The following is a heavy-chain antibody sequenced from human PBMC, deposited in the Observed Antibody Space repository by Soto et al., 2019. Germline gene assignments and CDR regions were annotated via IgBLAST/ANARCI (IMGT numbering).Heavy chain of an antibody. V-gene: IGHV1-46*03. CDR2: INPFDGSR. CDR3: SRVDPGETSPFDH. J-gene: IGHJ4*02. D-gene: IGHD3-10*01. CDR1: GYIFTSYY. Sequence: ASVKVACKASGYIFTSYYINWVRQAPGQGLEWMGWINPFDGSRMFAQSFQGRVTMTRDTSTSTVYMEVSSLRSEDTAVYYCSRVDPGETSPFDHWGQG.